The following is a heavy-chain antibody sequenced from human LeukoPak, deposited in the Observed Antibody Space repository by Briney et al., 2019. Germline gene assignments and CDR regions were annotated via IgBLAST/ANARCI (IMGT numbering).Heavy chain of an antibody. CDR2: IYYSGGT. CDR1: GFTFSGYA. J-gene: IGHJ4*02. V-gene: IGHV4-30-2*03. D-gene: IGHD6-13*01. Sequence: LRLSCAASGFTFSGYAMSWVRQAPGKGLEWIGSIYYSGGTYYNPSLKSRVTISVDTSRNQFSLKLGSVTAADTAVYYCARHGSIATGAFTYWGQGTLVTVSS. CDR3: ARHGSIATGAFTY.